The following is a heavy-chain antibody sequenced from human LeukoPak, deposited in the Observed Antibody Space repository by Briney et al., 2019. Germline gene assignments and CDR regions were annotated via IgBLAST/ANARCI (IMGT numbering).Heavy chain of an antibody. V-gene: IGHV4-30-4*01. CDR1: GGSISGGDYY. Sequence: SETLSLTCTVSGGSISGGDYYWSWIRQPPGKGLEWIGYIYYSGSAYYNPSLKSRVTISVDTSKNQFSLKLSSVTAADTAVYYCARVDLYSSTWRASNWFDPWGQGTLVTVSS. CDR2: IYYSGSA. D-gene: IGHD6-13*01. J-gene: IGHJ5*02. CDR3: ARVDLYSSTWRASNWFDP.